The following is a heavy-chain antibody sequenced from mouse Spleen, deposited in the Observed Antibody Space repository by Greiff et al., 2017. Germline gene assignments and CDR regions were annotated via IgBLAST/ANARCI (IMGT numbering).Heavy chain of an antibody. V-gene: IGHV2-5*01. CDR3: AKNKYGSSYGYFDV. CDR2: IWRGGST. J-gene: IGHJ1*01. Sequence: VHLVESGPGLVQPSQSLSITCTVSGFSLTSYGVHWVRQSPGKGLEWLGVIWRGGSTDYNAAFMSRLSITKDNSKSQVFFKMNSLQADDTAIYYCAKNKYGSSYGYFDVWGAGTTVTVSS. D-gene: IGHD1-1*01. CDR1: GFSLTSYG.